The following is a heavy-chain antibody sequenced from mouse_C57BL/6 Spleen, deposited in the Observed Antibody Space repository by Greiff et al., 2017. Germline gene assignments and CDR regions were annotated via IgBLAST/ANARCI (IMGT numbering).Heavy chain of an antibody. V-gene: IGHV1-50*01. CDR2: IDPSDSYT. CDR1: GYTFTSYW. D-gene: IGHD2-14*01. CDR3: ARRGVRLDY. J-gene: IGHJ2*01. Sequence: VQLQQPGAELVKPGASVKLSCKASGYTFTSYWMQWVKQRPGQGLEWIGEIDPSDSYTNYNQKFKGKATLTVDTSSSTAYMQLSSLTSEDSAVYYCARRGVRLDYWGQGTTLTVSS.